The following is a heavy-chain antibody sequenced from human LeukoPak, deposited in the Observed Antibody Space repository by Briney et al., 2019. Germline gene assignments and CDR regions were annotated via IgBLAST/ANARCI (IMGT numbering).Heavy chain of an antibody. CDR3: ASPFRGYSYYRFDY. CDR1: GGSISSGSYY. CDR2: VYYSGST. V-gene: IGHV4-61*10. J-gene: IGHJ4*02. Sequence: SQTLSLTCTVSGGSISSGSYYWSWIRQPAGKGLEWIGYVYYSGSTNYNPSLKSRITVSVDTSKSQFSLKLTSVTAADTAVYYCASPFRGYSYYRFDYWGQGTLVIVSS. D-gene: IGHD5-18*01.